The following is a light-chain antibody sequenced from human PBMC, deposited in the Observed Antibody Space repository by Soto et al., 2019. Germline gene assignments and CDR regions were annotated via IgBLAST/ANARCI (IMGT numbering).Light chain of an antibody. CDR1: SGHSSYI. Sequence: QSVLTQSSSASASLGSSVTLTCTLSSGHSSYIIAWHQKQPGKAPRYLMKLEGSGSYNKGSGVPYRFSGSSSGADRYLTISNLQFEDEDDWDSNTRVFGTGTKVTVL. CDR2: LEGSGSY. CDR3: NTRV. V-gene: IGLV4-60*02. J-gene: IGLJ1*01.